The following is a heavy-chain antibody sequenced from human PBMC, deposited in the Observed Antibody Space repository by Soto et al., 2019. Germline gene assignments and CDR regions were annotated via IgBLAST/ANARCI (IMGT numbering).Heavy chain of an antibody. J-gene: IGHJ4*02. CDR1: GFTFNNFG. V-gene: IGHV3-33*01. D-gene: IGHD5-12*01. CDR2: ISYDGSKK. Sequence: VGSLRLSCAPSGFTFNNFGMHWVRQAPGKGLEWVAVISYDGSKKYYAEPVKGRFTISKDNSKKTLYLEMNSLRVEDTAVYYCARWSNGYSADYWDQGTLVTVSS. CDR3: ARWSNGYSADY.